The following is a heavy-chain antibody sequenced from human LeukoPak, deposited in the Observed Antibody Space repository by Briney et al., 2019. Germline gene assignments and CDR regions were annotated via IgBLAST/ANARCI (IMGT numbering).Heavy chain of an antibody. CDR3: AREGASSGLRVAFDI. J-gene: IGHJ3*02. CDR1: GGSFSGYY. Sequence: SETLSLTCAVYGGSFSGYYWSWIRQPPGKGLERIGEINHSGSTNYNPSLKSRVTISVDTSKNQFSLKLSSVTAADTAVYYCAREGASSGLRVAFDIWGQGTMVTVSS. V-gene: IGHV4-34*01. D-gene: IGHD3-22*01. CDR2: INHSGST.